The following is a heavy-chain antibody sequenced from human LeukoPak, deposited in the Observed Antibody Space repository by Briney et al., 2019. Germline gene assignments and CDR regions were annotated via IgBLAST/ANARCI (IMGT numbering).Heavy chain of an antibody. Sequence: SETLSLTCTVSRGSISNYYWGWIRQPPGKGLEWMGYIHYSGSTNYNPSLKSRVTISVDTSKNQFSLKLSSVTAADTAVYYCARAQATYYYDSSGYYYGGYFDYWGQGTLVTVSS. D-gene: IGHD3-22*01. V-gene: IGHV4-59*01. CDR3: ARAQATYYYDSSGYYYGGYFDY. CDR2: IHYSGST. CDR1: RGSISNYY. J-gene: IGHJ4*02.